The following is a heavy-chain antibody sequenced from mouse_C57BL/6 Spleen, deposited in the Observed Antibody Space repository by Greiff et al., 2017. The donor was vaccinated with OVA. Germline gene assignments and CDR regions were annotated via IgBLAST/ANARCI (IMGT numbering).Heavy chain of an antibody. D-gene: IGHD2-4*01. J-gene: IGHJ3*01. CDR1: GYTFTSYW. CDR2: IHPNSGST. Sequence: QVQLQQPGAELVKPGASVKLSCKASGYTFTSYWMHWVKQRPGQGLEWIGMIHPNSGSTNYNEKFKSKATLTVDKSSSTAYMQLSSLTSEDSAVYYCARERDIYYDYDAPLFAYWGQGTLVTVSA. CDR3: ARERDIYYDYDAPLFAY. V-gene: IGHV1-64*01.